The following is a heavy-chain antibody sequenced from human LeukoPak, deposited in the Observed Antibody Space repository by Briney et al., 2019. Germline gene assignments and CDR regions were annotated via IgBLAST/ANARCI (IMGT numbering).Heavy chain of an antibody. CDR1: GFTFSSYG. D-gene: IGHD6-19*01. Sequence: PGGSLRLSCAASGFTFSSYGMHWVRQAPGKGLEWVAVIWYDGSNKYYADSVKGRFTISRDNSKNTLYLQMNSLRAEDTAVYYCAVGGAVAGTKPHWFDPWGQGTLVTVSS. CDR3: AVGGAVAGTKPHWFDP. V-gene: IGHV3-33*01. J-gene: IGHJ5*02. CDR2: IWYDGSNK.